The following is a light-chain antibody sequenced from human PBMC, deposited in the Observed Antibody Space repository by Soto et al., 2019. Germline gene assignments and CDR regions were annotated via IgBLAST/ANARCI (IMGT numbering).Light chain of an antibody. CDR3: QQYGTSPIT. Sequence: EIVLTQSPGTLSLSPGERATLSCRASQSVTRNFLAWYQQKPGQRPRLLIYGASSRPTGIPDRFSGSGSGTDFTLTISRLEPEDFAVFYCQQYGTSPITFGQGTGLEIK. CDR1: QSVTRNF. CDR2: GAS. V-gene: IGKV3-20*01. J-gene: IGKJ5*01.